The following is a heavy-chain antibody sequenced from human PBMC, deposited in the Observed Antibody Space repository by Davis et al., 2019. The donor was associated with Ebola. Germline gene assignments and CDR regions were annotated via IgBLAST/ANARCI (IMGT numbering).Heavy chain of an antibody. CDR3: ATYFDWLFQEDY. D-gene: IGHD3-9*01. J-gene: IGHJ4*02. CDR1: GGSIISYY. Sequence: GSLRLSCTVSGGSIISYYWSWFRQPPGKGLEWIGYIYYSGSTNYNPSLKSRVSISVDTSKNQFSLKLSSVTAADTAVYYCATYFDWLFQEDYWGQGTLVTVSS. CDR2: IYYSGST. V-gene: IGHV4-59*08.